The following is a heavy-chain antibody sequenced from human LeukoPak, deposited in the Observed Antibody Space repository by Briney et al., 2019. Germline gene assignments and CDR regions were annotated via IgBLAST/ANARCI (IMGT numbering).Heavy chain of an antibody. J-gene: IGHJ4*02. CDR1: ADSLSSGGHY. V-gene: IGHV4-31*03. CDR2: IHHSGRS. Sequence: SETLSLTCTVSADSLSSGGHYWAWVRQFPGKGLESIGFIHHSGRSRHNPSLKDRVAISVDTSRKQFALKLSSVTAADTAMYYCARGGNRFGGFYFDYWGQGIQVIVSS. D-gene: IGHD3-10*01. CDR3: ARGGNRFGGFYFDY.